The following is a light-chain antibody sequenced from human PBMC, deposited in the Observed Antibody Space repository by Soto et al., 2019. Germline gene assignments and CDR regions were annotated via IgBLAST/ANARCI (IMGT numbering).Light chain of an antibody. CDR1: NIDVGGYNF. Sequence: QSGLTQPASVSGSPGQSITISCTGTNIDVGGYNFVSWYQQHPGKVPKLMIYDVSQRPSGVPDRFSGSKSGNTASLTISGLQAEDEADYYCCSYAGSYSLFGGGTKVTVL. CDR2: DVS. CDR3: CSYAGSYSL. J-gene: IGLJ2*01. V-gene: IGLV2-11*01.